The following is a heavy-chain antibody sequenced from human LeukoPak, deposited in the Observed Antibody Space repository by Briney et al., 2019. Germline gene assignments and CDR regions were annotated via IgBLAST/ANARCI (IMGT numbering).Heavy chain of an antibody. Sequence: SETLSLTCAVSGGSISSSNWWSWVRPPPGKGLEWIGEIYHSGSTNYNPSLKSRVTISVDKSKNQFSLKLSSVTAADTAVYYCARLRYYDFWSGYQYYFDYWGQGTLVTVSS. CDR3: ARLRYYDFWSGYQYYFDY. J-gene: IGHJ4*02. CDR1: GGSISSSNW. CDR2: IYHSGST. D-gene: IGHD3-3*01. V-gene: IGHV4-4*02.